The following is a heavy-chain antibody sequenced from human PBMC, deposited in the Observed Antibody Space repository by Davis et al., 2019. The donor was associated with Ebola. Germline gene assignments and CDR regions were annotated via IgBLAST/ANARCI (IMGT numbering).Heavy chain of an antibody. Sequence: PGGSLRLSCAASGFTFSSYSMNWVRQAPGKGLEWVSSISSSSSYIYYADSVKGRFTISRDNAKNSLYLQMNSLRAEDTAVYYCARSQGWIQLAGGMDVWGKGTTVTVSS. CDR3: ARSQGWIQLAGGMDV. CDR1: GFTFSSYS. CDR2: ISSSSSYI. J-gene: IGHJ6*04. D-gene: IGHD5-18*01. V-gene: IGHV3-21*01.